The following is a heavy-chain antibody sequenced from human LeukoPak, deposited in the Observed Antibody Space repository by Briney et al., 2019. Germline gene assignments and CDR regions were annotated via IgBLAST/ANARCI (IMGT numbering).Heavy chain of an antibody. Sequence: SETLSLTCAVYGGSFTYYYWGWIRQSPGKGLEWIGEINHSGSTHYNPSLESRVTILVDTSKNQFSLKLTSVTAADTAAYYCARVRYESLDYYYYMDVWGKGTTISVSS. J-gene: IGHJ6*03. CDR1: GGSFTYYY. V-gene: IGHV4-34*01. CDR2: INHSGST. CDR3: ARVRYESLDYYYYMDV. D-gene: IGHD1-14*01.